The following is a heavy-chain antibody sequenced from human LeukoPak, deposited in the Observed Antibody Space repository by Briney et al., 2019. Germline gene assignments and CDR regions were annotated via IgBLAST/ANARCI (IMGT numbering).Heavy chain of an antibody. CDR2: INAGNGNT. CDR1: GYTFTSYA. V-gene: IGHV1-3*01. Sequence: ASVKVSCKASGYTFTSYAMHWVRQAPGQRLEWMGWINAGNGNTKYSQKFQGRVTITRDTSASTAYMELSSLRPEDTAVYYCARDRVFGVVGYYGMDVWGQGTTVTVSS. CDR3: ARDRVFGVVGYYGMDV. J-gene: IGHJ6*02. D-gene: IGHD3-3*01.